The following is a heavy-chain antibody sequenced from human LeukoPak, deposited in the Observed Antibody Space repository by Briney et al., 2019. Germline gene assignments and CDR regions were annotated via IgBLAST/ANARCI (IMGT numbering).Heavy chain of an antibody. CDR2: INGDASNT. J-gene: IGHJ4*02. V-gene: IGHV3-74*03. Sequence: GGSLRLSCAASGLTFNSYWMHWVRQVAGKGLVWVARINGDASNTTYADSVKGRFTISRDNAKNTLYLQMNSLRVDDTAVYYCLRGDRRDYWGQGTLVTVSS. CDR1: GLTFNSYW. CDR3: LRGDRRDY.